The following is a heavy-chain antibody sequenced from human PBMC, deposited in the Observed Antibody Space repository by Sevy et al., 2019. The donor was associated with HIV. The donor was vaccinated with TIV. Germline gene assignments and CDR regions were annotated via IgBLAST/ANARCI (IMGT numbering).Heavy chain of an antibody. Sequence: GGSLRLSCAASGFTFSSYSMNWVRQAPGKGLEWVSYISSSSSTIYYADSVKGRFTISRDNAKNSLYLQMNSLRDEDTAGYYCARDHGDYGRGYYYYYGMDVWGQGTTVTVSS. J-gene: IGHJ6*02. CDR1: GFTFSSYS. CDR2: ISSSSSTI. D-gene: IGHD4-17*01. V-gene: IGHV3-48*02. CDR3: ARDHGDYGRGYYYYYGMDV.